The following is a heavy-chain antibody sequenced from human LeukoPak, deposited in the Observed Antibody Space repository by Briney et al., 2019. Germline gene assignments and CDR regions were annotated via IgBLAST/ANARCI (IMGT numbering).Heavy chain of an antibody. D-gene: IGHD6-19*01. CDR2: ISSSGSTI. J-gene: IGHJ6*03. CDR3: ARDLRSSGWDYYYYYYMDV. V-gene: IGHV3-11*01. CDR1: GFTFSDYY. Sequence: GGSLRLSCAASGFTFSDYYMSWIRQAPGKGLEWVSYISSSGSTIYYADSVKGRFTISRDNAKNSLYLQMNSLRAEDTAVYYCARDLRSSGWDYYYYYYMDVWGRGTTVTISS.